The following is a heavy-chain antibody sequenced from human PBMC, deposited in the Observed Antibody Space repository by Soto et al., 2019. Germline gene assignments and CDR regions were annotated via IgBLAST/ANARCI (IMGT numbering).Heavy chain of an antibody. J-gene: IGHJ5*02. CDR2: IKQDGSES. Sequence: EVQLVESGGGLVQPGGSLSLSCAASGLTFSSYWMTWVRQAPGKGLEWVADIKQDGSESYYVDSVKGRFTISRDNAKNSLYLQMNSLRAEDTAVYFCAKETHYYNFWGGYYTFDPWGQGTLVTVSS. CDR3: AKETHYYNFWGGYYTFDP. V-gene: IGHV3-7*01. D-gene: IGHD3-3*01. CDR1: GLTFSSYW.